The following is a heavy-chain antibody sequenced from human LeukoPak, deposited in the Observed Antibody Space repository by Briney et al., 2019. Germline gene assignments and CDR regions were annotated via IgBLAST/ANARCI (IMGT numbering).Heavy chain of an antibody. CDR2: INHSGST. CDR3: ARGDDILTGYFRPTYYFDY. J-gene: IGHJ4*02. CDR1: GGSFSGYY. Sequence: SETLSLTCAVYGGSFSGYYWSWIRQPPGKGLEWIGEINHSGSTNYNPSLKSRVTISVDTSRNQFSLKLSSVTAADTAVYYCARGDDILTGYFRPTYYFDYWGQGALVTVSS. D-gene: IGHD3-9*01. V-gene: IGHV4-34*01.